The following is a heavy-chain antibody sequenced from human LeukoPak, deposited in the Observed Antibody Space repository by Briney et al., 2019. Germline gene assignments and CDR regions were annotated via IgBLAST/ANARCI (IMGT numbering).Heavy chain of an antibody. CDR3: TRRGPPKYAYSSGPSDY. CDR2: IIPIFGTA. J-gene: IGHJ4*02. V-gene: IGHV1-69*05. Sequence: SVKVSCKASGGTFSSYAISWVRQAPGQGLEWMGRIIPIFGTANYAQKFQGRVTITTDESTSTAYMELSSLRSEDTAVYYCTRRGPPKYAYSSGPSDYWGQGTLVTVSS. CDR1: GGTFSSYA. D-gene: IGHD6-19*01.